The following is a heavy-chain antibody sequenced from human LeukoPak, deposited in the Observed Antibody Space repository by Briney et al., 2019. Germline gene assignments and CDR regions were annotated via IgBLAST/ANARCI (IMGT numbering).Heavy chain of an antibody. V-gene: IGHV1-69*04. Sequence: SVKVSCEASGGTFSSYAINWVRQAPGQGLEWMGRIIPILGIANYAQKFQGRVTITADKSTSTAYMELSSLRSEDTAVYYCAAGYSSSWQPFDYWGQGTLVTVSS. D-gene: IGHD6-13*01. J-gene: IGHJ4*02. CDR2: IIPILGIA. CDR1: GGTFSSYA. CDR3: AAGYSSSWQPFDY.